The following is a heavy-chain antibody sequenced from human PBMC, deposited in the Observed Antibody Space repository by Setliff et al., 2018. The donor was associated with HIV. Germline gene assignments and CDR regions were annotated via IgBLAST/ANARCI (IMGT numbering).Heavy chain of an antibody. J-gene: IGHJ5*02. CDR3: ARDRHSSGLGSYGP. D-gene: IGHD3-10*01. Sequence: PSETLSLTCSVSGGSVSDSNVYWSWIRQSAGRGREWIGRIDSSGTTDYKPSLKGRVAISVDTSRNQFSLRVTSVTAADTAVYFCARDRHSSGLGSYGPWGPGILVTVSS. V-gene: IGHV4-61*02. CDR1: GGSVSDSNVY. CDR2: IDSSGTT.